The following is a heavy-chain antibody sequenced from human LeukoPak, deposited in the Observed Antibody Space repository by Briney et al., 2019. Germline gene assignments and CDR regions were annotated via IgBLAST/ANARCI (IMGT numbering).Heavy chain of an antibody. CDR1: GLTGSTNY. V-gene: IGHV3-66*02. Sequence: GGSLRLSCAASGLTGSTNYMSWVRQAPGKGLEWVSSIYTAGGTYYADSVKGRFTISRDSSKNTLYLQMNSLRTEDTAVYYCARMGSATDAFDIWGQGTMVTVSS. J-gene: IGHJ3*02. CDR3: ARMGSATDAFDI. D-gene: IGHD1-26*01. CDR2: IYTAGGT.